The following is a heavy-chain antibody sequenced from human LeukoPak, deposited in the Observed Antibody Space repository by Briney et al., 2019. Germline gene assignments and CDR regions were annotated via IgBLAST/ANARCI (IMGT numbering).Heavy chain of an antibody. CDR3: ARDNWGSLDY. Sequence: SETLSLTCTVSGPSISSHSWGWVRQPPGKGLEWIGYDSNNGNINYNPALKSRVTISVDTSKRQFSLKLSSVTAADTAIYYCARDNWGSLDYWGQGTLVTVSS. CDR1: GPSISSHS. D-gene: IGHD7-27*01. V-gene: IGHV4-59*11. J-gene: IGHJ4*02. CDR2: DSNNGNI.